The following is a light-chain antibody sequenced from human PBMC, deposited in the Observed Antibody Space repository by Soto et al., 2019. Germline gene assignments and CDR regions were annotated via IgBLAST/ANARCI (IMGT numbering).Light chain of an antibody. CDR1: SSNIGAGYD. Sequence: QSVLTQPPSVSGAPGQRVTISCTGSSSNIGAGYDVHWYQQLPGTAPKVLIYGNSNRPSGVPDRFSGSNSGTSASLAITGLQAEDEADYYCQSYDSSLSGVFGTGTKLTVL. CDR2: GNS. J-gene: IGLJ1*01. CDR3: QSYDSSLSGV. V-gene: IGLV1-40*01.